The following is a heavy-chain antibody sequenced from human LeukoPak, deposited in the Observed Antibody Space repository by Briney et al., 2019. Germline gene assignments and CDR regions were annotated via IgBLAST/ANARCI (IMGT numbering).Heavy chain of an antibody. CDR1: GGSISSYY. J-gene: IGHJ3*02. V-gene: IGHV4-59*01. Sequence: SETLSLTCTISGGSISSYYWSWIRQPPGKGLEWIGYIYYSGSTNYNPSLKSRVTISVDTSKNQFSLKLSSVTAADTAVYYCARDYAFDIWGQGTMVTVSS. CDR3: ARDYAFDI. CDR2: IYYSGST.